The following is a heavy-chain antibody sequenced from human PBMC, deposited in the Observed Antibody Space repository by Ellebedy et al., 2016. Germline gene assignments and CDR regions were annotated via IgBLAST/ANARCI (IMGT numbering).Heavy chain of an antibody. V-gene: IGHV3-23*01. CDR2: ISGSGGST. J-gene: IGHJ4*02. Sequence: GESLKISXAASGFTFSIAGMTWVRQAPGKGLEWVSAISGSGGSTYYADSVKGRFTISRDNSKNTLYLQMNSLRAEDTAVYYCAKEVRKRDCSGGSCPRGDYWGQGTLVTVSS. D-gene: IGHD2-15*01. CDR3: AKEVRKRDCSGGSCPRGDY. CDR1: GFTFSIAG.